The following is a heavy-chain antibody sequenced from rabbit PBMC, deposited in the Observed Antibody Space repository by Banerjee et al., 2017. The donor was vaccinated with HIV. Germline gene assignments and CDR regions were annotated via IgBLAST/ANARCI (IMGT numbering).Heavy chain of an antibody. D-gene: IGHD8-1*01. CDR3: ARGGSSYYSLYYFNL. Sequence: QEQLEESGGDLVKPEGSLTLTCTASGFSFSSSYWMCWVRQAPGKGLEWIACIAAGTSDRTWNAAWAKGRFTISKTSTTVTLQMTSLTAADTATYFCARGGSSYYSLYYFNLWGPGTLVTVS. CDR1: GFSFSSSYW. J-gene: IGHJ4*01. CDR2: IAAGTSDRT. V-gene: IGHV1S45*01.